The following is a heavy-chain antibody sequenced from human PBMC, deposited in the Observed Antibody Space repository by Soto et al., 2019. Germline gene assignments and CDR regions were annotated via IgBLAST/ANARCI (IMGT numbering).Heavy chain of an antibody. Sequence: GGSLRLSCAASGFTFSSYSMNWVRQAPGKGLEWVSSISSSSSYIYYADSVKGRFTISRDNAKNSLYLQMNSLRAEDTAVYYCARDLLLWFGELRYDYYGMDVWGQGTTVTVSS. J-gene: IGHJ6*02. V-gene: IGHV3-21*01. CDR1: GFTFSSYS. D-gene: IGHD3-10*01. CDR2: ISSSSSYI. CDR3: ARDLLLWFGELRYDYYGMDV.